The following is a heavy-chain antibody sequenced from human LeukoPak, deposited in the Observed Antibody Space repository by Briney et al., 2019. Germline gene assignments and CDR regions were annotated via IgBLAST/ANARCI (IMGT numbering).Heavy chain of an antibody. CDR1: GFTFSSYE. D-gene: IGHD5-18*01. CDR3: ARADFGYSYGQVDY. V-gene: IGHV3-48*03. CDR2: ISSSGSTI. J-gene: IGHJ4*02. Sequence: GGSVRLSCAASGFTFSSYEMNWVRQAPGKGLEWVSYISSSGSTIYYADSVKGRFTISRDNAKNPLYLQMNSLRAEDTSVYYCARADFGYSYGQVDYWGQGTLVTVSS.